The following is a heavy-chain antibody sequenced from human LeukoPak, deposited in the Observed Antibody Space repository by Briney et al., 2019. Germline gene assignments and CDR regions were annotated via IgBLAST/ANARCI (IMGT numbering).Heavy chain of an antibody. D-gene: IGHD6-13*01. J-gene: IGHJ4*02. CDR3: ATDLFVGSWYSDLIDY. V-gene: IGHV3-48*01. Sequence: GGSLRLSCAASGFTFSGYNMNWVRQAPGKGLEWVSYISSSSSTIYYADSVKGRFTISRDKAKNSLYLQMNSLRAEDTAVYYCATDLFVGSWYSDLIDYWGQGTLVTVSS. CDR1: GFTFSGYN. CDR2: ISSSSSTI.